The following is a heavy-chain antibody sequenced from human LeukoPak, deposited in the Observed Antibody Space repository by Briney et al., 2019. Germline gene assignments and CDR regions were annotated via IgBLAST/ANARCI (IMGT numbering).Heavy chain of an antibody. CDR3: ARGERYNDY. CDR2: ISSGSSYI. V-gene: IGHV3-21*01. CDR1: GFTFSSYT. Sequence: GGSLRLSCAASGFTFSSYTMNWVRQAPGKGLEWFSSISSGSSYIYYADSVKGRFTISRENAKDSLYLQMNSLRAEDTAVYYCARGERYNDYWGQGTLVTVSS. D-gene: IGHD5-18*01. J-gene: IGHJ4*02.